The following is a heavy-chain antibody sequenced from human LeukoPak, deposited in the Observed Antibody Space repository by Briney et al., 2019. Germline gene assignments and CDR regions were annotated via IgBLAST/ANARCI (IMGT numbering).Heavy chain of an antibody. D-gene: IGHD6-19*01. CDR3: ARRSSGWYRYDY. V-gene: IGHV4-4*07. Sequence: PSETLSLTCTVSGGSTSSYWSWIRQPAGKGLEWIGRIYGSGTTTYNPSLKSRVTISLDTSKNQFSLKLTSVTAADTAVYYCARRSSGWYRYDYWGQGTLVTVSS. J-gene: IGHJ4*02. CDR2: IYGSGTT. CDR1: GGSTSSY.